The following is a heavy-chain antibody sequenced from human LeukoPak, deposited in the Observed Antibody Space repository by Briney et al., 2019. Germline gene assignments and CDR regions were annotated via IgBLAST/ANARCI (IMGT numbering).Heavy chain of an antibody. Sequence: VASVKVSCKASGGTFSSYAISWVRQAPGQGLEWMGRIIPIFGTANYAQKFQGRVTITTDESTSTAYMELSRLRSDDTAVYYCARGSFYDFNWFDPWGQGTLVTVSS. CDR3: ARGSFYDFNWFDP. CDR2: IIPIFGTA. CDR1: GGTFSSYA. J-gene: IGHJ5*02. V-gene: IGHV1-69*05. D-gene: IGHD3/OR15-3a*01.